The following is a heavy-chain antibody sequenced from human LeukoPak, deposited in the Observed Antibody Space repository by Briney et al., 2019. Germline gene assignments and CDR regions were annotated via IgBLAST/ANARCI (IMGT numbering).Heavy chain of an antibody. V-gene: IGHV3-11*01. CDR2: TSPSGGTI. CDR1: GFTFSDYY. Sequence: GGSLRLSCAASGFTFSDYYMGWIRQAPETGLEWLSYTSPSGGTIYYTDSVKGRFTMSRDNAQNALCLEMNSLRAEDTAVYYCAREKKTEWTTGAFDMWGQGTMVIVSS. J-gene: IGHJ3*02. D-gene: IGHD3-3*01. CDR3: AREKKTEWTTGAFDM.